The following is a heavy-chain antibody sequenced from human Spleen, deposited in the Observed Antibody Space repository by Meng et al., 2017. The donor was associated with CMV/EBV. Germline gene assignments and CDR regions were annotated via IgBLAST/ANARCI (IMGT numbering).Heavy chain of an antibody. CDR2: IRYDGSNK. D-gene: IGHD2-8*01. V-gene: IGHV3-30*02. CDR3: ARDGVEWGFD. Sequence: GESLKISCAASGFTFSSYGMHWVRQAPGKGLEWVAFIRYDGSNKYYADSVKGRFTISRDNSKNTLYLQMNSLRVEDTAVYYCARDGVEWGFDWGQGTLVTVSS. CDR1: GFTFSSYG. J-gene: IGHJ4*02.